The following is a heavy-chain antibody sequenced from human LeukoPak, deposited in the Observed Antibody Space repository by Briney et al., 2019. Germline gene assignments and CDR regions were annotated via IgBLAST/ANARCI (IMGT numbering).Heavy chain of an antibody. CDR3: ARGATKVTSVIHMDV. CDR1: GYTFTNHG. V-gene: IGHV1-18*01. J-gene: IGHJ6*03. CDR2: ITPYNGYA. Sequence: ASVKVSCKASGYTFTNHGLHWVRQAAGQGFEWMGWITPYNGYAIYALKFHDRVTMNIDTSTSTVYMELRSLISEDTAVYYCARGATKVTSVIHMDVWGKGTTVIVSS. D-gene: IGHD4-17*01.